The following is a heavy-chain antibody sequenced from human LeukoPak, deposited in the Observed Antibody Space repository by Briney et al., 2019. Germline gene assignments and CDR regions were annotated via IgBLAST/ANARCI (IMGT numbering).Heavy chain of an antibody. V-gene: IGHV3-30*04. CDR3: VRTAATVGVSKPLDY. Sequence: EPGGSLRLSCTASGFTFSSHAMHWVRQTPGKGLEWVTVISYDGSISYYTDSVKGRFTFSRDNSKNTLYLQMNSLRAEDTAVYYCVRTAATVGVSKPLDYWGQGALVIVSS. CDR1: GFTFSSHA. CDR2: ISYDGSIS. D-gene: IGHD4-23*01. J-gene: IGHJ4*02.